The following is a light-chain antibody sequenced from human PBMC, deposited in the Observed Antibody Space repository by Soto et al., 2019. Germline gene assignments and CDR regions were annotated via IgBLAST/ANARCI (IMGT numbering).Light chain of an antibody. V-gene: IGKV2-24*01. J-gene: IGKJ1*01. Sequence: IVMFQTRFSSPVNLXQLAFISSISSKSLVHIYGXXYVXRXQQXXGXPPRXXXYEXSNLFSGVPDRFSGSGAATDFTLQISRMEAEDACAYYCTQSTQVTGTFGQGTKVEIK. CDR2: EXS. CDR3: TQSTQVTGT. CDR1: KSLVHIYGXXY.